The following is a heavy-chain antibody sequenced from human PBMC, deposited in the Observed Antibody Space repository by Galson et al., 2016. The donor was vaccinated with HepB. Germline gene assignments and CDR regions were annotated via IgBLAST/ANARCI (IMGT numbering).Heavy chain of an antibody. J-gene: IGHJ4*02. CDR1: GGSVSSGNYY. V-gene: IGHV4-61*01. D-gene: IGHD3-22*01. Sequence: SETLSLTCTVSGGSVSSGNYYWSWIRQPPGKGLEWIGYIYHSGHSNYNASLKSRVTISVDRTKNQFSLKLTSVTAADTAVYYCARGKVYYFDTSGQSLSHDFGYWGQGTLVTVSS. CDR2: IYHSGHS. CDR3: ARGKVYYFDTSGQSLSHDFGY.